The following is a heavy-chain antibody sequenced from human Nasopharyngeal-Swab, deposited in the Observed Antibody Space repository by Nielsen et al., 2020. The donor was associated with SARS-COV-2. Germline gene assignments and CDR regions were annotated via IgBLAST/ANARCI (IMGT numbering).Heavy chain of an antibody. J-gene: IGHJ5*02. Sequence: SETLSLTCTVSCGSISSGGYYWSWIRQHPGKGLEWIGYIYYSGSTYYNPSLKSRVTISVDTSKNQFSLKLSSVTAADTAVYYCARVHYDYVWGSYRSFYGWFDPWGQGTLVTVSS. CDR2: IYYSGST. CDR3: ARVHYDYVWGSYRSFYGWFDP. CDR1: CGSISSGGYY. D-gene: IGHD3-16*02. V-gene: IGHV4-31*03.